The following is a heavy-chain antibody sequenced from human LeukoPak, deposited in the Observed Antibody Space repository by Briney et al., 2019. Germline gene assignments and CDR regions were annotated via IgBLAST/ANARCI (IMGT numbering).Heavy chain of an antibody. J-gene: IGHJ4*02. CDR2: ISSSGSTI. V-gene: IGHV3-11*01. CDR3: ARVKLVPHYFDY. CDR1: GFTFSDYY. D-gene: IGHD6-13*01. Sequence: GGSLRLSCAASGFTFSDYYMSWIRQAPGKGLEWVSYISSSGSTIYYADSVKGRFSISRDNAKNSLYLQMNSLRAEDTAVYYCARVKLVPHYFDYWGQGTLVTVSS.